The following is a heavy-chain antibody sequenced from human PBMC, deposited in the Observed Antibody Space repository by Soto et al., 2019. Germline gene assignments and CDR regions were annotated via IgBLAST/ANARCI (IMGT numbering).Heavy chain of an antibody. CDR3: ARGIEGWYQGRYYYGMDV. CDR1: GVSVSSGSYY. J-gene: IGHJ6*02. CDR2: IYDSGST. D-gene: IGHD6-19*01. V-gene: IGHV4-61*01. Sequence: PSETLSLTCTVSGVSVSSGSYYWSWIRQRPGKGLEWIGYIYDSGSTNYNPSLKSRVTISVDTSKNQFSLKLSSVTAADTAVYYCARGIEGWYQGRYYYGMDVWGQGTTVTVSS.